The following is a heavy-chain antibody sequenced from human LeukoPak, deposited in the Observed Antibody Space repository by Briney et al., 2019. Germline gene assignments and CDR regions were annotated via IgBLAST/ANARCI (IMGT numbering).Heavy chain of an antibody. CDR3: ARVSEVGARGDY. Sequence: SETLSLTCTVSGGSISSSSYYWGWIRQPPGRGLEWIGSISYSGTTYYSPSLKSRVTMSVDTSKNQFSLKLSSVTAADTAVYYCARVSEVGARGDYWGQGTLVTVSS. CDR1: GGSISSSSYY. J-gene: IGHJ4*02. D-gene: IGHD1-26*01. CDR2: ISYSGTT. V-gene: IGHV4-39*01.